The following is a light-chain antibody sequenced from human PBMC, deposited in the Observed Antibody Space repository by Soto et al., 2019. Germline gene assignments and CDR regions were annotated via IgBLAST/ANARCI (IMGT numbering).Light chain of an antibody. CDR1: QSVSSNY. J-gene: IGKJ1*01. V-gene: IGKV3-20*01. Sequence: IVLTQSPGTLSLSPGERATLSCRASQSVSSNYLAWYQQKPGQTPRLLIYDSSRRATGIPDRFSGSGSGTDFTLTITRLEPEDFAVYYCQQYVTSSPRTFGQGTKVDIK. CDR3: QQYVTSSPRT. CDR2: DSS.